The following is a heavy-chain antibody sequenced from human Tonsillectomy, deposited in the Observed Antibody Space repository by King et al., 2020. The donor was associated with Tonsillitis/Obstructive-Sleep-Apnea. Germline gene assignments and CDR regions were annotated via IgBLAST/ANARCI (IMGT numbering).Heavy chain of an antibody. J-gene: IGHJ3*02. CDR2: INSDGSST. CDR1: GFTFSSYW. V-gene: IGHV3-74*01. Sequence: VKLVESGGGLVQPGGSLRLSCAASGFTFSSYWMHWVRQAPGKGLVWVSRINSDGSSTSYADSVKGRFTISGDNAKNTLYLQMNSLRAEDTAVYYCARVQRVGATAAFDIWGQGTMVTVSS. D-gene: IGHD1-26*01. CDR3: ARVQRVGATAAFDI.